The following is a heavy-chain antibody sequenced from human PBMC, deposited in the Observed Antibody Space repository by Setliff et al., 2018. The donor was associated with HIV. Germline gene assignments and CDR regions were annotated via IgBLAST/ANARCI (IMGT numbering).Heavy chain of an antibody. V-gene: IGHV4-59*01. D-gene: IGHD6-13*01. CDR2: IFYSGTT. CDR1: GAPLSSYY. CDR3: ARSGLAAASDY. J-gene: IGHJ4*02. Sequence: SETLSLTCTVSGAPLSSYYLNWIRQPPGKGLEWIGYIFYSGTTNYNPSLKSRVTISVDTSKNQFSLKLNSVTAADTAVYFCARSGLAAASDYWGQGMLVTVSS.